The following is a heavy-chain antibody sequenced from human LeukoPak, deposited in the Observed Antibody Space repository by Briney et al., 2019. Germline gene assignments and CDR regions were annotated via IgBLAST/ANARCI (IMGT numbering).Heavy chain of an antibody. CDR1: GGTFSSYA. CDR3: AREIKDYYDSSGYFNWFDP. Sequence: ASVKVSCKASGGTFSSYAISWVRQAPGQGLEWMGRIIPILGIANYAQKFRGRVTITADKSTSTAYMELSSLRSEDTAVYYCAREIKDYYDSSGYFNWFDPWGQGTLVTVSS. CDR2: IIPILGIA. V-gene: IGHV1-69*04. J-gene: IGHJ5*02. D-gene: IGHD3-22*01.